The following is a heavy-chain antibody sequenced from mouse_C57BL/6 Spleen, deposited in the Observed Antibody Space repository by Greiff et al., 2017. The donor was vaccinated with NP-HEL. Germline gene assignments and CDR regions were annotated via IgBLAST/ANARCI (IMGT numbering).Heavy chain of an antibody. CDR3: ARDHPYDYGLDY. V-gene: IGHV5-4*01. Sequence: DVMLVESGGGLVKPGGSLKLSCAASGFTFSSYAMSWVRQTPEKRLEWVATISDGGSYTYYPDNVKGRFTISRDNAENNLYLQMSHLKSEDTAMYYCARDHPYDYGLDYWGQGTTLTVSS. D-gene: IGHD2-4*01. CDR1: GFTFSSYA. CDR2: ISDGGSYT. J-gene: IGHJ2*01.